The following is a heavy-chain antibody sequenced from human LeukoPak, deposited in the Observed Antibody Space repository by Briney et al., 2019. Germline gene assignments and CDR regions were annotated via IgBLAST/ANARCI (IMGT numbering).Heavy chain of an antibody. CDR1: GFTFRSYT. J-gene: IGHJ4*02. CDR3: VKAEDSSSWYYFDY. Sequence: PGGSLRLSCSASGFTFRSYTMHWVRQAPGKGLEYVSGISSYGGSTYYADSVKGRFTISRDNSKNTLYLQMSSLRVEDTAVYYCVKAEDSSSWYYFDYWGQGTLVTVSS. V-gene: IGHV3-64D*06. CDR2: ISSYGGST. D-gene: IGHD6-13*01.